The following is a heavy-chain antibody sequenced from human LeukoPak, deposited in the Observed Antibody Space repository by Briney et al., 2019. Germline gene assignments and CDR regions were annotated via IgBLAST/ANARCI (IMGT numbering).Heavy chain of an antibody. V-gene: IGHV1-69*13. Sequence: SVKVSCKASGATFSSYAISWVRQAPGLGLEWMGGIIPIFGTANYAQKFQGGVTITADESTSTAYMELSSLKSEDTAVYFCARTSLYCSGDSCNWFDPWGQGTRVTVSS. D-gene: IGHD2-15*01. CDR2: IIPIFGTA. J-gene: IGHJ5*02. CDR1: GATFSSYA. CDR3: ARTSLYCSGDSCNWFDP.